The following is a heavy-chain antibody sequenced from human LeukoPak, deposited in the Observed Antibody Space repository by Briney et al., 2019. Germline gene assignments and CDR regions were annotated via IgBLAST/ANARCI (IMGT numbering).Heavy chain of an antibody. Sequence: QTGGSLRLSCAASGFTFSRYAMSWVRQAPGKGLEWVSAISGSGGSTYYADSVKGRFTISRDNSKNTLYLQMNSLRAEDTAVYYCIRQITIFGVVIYYFDYWGQGALVTVSS. J-gene: IGHJ4*02. CDR2: ISGSGGST. CDR3: IRQITIFGVVIYYFDY. D-gene: IGHD3-3*01. V-gene: IGHV3-23*01. CDR1: GFTFSRYA.